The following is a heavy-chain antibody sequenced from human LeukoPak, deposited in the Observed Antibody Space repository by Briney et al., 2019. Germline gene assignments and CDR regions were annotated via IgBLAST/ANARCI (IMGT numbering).Heavy chain of an antibody. CDR2: ISYSGST. D-gene: IGHD2-2*01. J-gene: IGHJ4*02. V-gene: IGHV4-39*01. CDR3: ARPGGCGSTSCFSHFDS. Sequence: PSETLSLTCTVSGGAISSFYWGWIRQPPGKGLEWIGTISYSGSTDYNTSLKSRVTISVDTSKNQFSLRLSSTTAADTAVYYCARPGGCGSTSCFSHFDSWGQGTLVRVSS. CDR1: GGAISSFY.